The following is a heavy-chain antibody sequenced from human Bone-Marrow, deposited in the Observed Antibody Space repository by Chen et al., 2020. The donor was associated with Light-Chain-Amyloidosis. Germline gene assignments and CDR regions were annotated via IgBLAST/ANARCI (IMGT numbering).Heavy chain of an antibody. Sequence: VQLVESGGGLVKPGGSLRLSCAASGFTFSSYAMHWVRQAPGKGLEWVAVISYDGSNKYYANSVKGRFTISRDNSKNTLYLQMNSLRAEDTAVYYCARDASVLRYFDWLLQLDYWGQGTLVTVSS. CDR3: ARDASVLRYFDWLLQLDY. V-gene: IGHV3-30*01. J-gene: IGHJ4*02. D-gene: IGHD3-9*01. CDR2: ISYDGSNK. CDR1: GFTFSSYA.